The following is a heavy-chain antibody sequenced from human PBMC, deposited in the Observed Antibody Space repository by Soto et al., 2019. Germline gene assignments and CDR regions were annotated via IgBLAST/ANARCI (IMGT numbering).Heavy chain of an antibody. D-gene: IGHD4-17*01. CDR1: CFPLSIPYS. J-gene: IGHJ6*02. CDR3: ARVTMVIRDSDHFGVDV. Sequence: LSLTCLVSCFPLSIPYSWGWIRQPPGKGLEWIGSISHTGTTSYSPSLTSRVSISVDTSKNQVSLKLTSVTAADTAVYFCARVTMVIRDSDHFGVDVWGHGTTVTVSS. V-gene: IGHV4-38-2*02. CDR2: ISHTGTT.